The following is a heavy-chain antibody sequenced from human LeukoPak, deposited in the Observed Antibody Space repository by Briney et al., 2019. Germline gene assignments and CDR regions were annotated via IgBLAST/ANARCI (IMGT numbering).Heavy chain of an antibody. V-gene: IGHV3-64*01. Sequence: GGSLRLSCAASGFTFSSYAMHWVRQAPGKGLEYVSAISSNGGSTYYANSVKGRFTISRDNSKNTLYLQMGSLRAEDMAVYYCARVRSGGSCYDYWGQGTLVTVSS. CDR1: GFTFSSYA. CDR2: ISSNGGST. D-gene: IGHD2-15*01. J-gene: IGHJ4*02. CDR3: ARVRSGGSCYDY.